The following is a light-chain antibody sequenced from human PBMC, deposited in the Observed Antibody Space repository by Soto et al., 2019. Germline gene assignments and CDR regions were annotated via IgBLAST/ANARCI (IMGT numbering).Light chain of an antibody. CDR2: KAS. V-gene: IGKV1-5*03. CDR3: QQYNSYWYT. J-gene: IGKJ2*01. Sequence: DIQMTQSPSTLSASVGDRVTITCRASQSISSWLAWYQQKPGKAPKLLIYKASSLESGVPSRFSGSGSGTEFTLTISSRQPDDFANYYCQQYNSYWYTFGQGTKLEIK. CDR1: QSISSW.